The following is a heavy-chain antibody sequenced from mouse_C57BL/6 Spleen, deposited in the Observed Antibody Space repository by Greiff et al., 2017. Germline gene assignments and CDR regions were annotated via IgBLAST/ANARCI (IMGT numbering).Heavy chain of an antibody. CDR3: ARRNYYGSSPEWFAY. CDR2: INPYNGGT. J-gene: IGHJ3*01. Sequence: EVQLQQSGPVLVKPGASVKMSCKASGYTFTDYYMNWVKQSHGKSLEWIGVINPYNGGTSYNQKFKGKATLTVDKSSSTAYMELNSLTSEDSAVYYCARRNYYGSSPEWFAYWGQGTLVTVSA. CDR1: GYTFTDYY. D-gene: IGHD1-1*01. V-gene: IGHV1-19*01.